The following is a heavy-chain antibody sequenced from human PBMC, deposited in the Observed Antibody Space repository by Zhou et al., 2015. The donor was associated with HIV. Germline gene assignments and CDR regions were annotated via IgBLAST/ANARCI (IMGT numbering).Heavy chain of an antibody. CDR1: GGTFSSYA. J-gene: IGHJ6*02. V-gene: IGHV1-69*01. D-gene: IGHD2-8*01. Sequence: QVQLVQSGAEVKKPGSSVKVSCKASGGTFSSYAISWVRQAPGQGLEWMGGIIPIFGTANYAQKFQGRVTITADESTSTAYMELSSLRSEDTAVYYCARVVVLMVYAIGNYYGMDVWGQGTTVTVSS. CDR2: IIPIFGTA. CDR3: ARVVVLMVYAIGNYYGMDV.